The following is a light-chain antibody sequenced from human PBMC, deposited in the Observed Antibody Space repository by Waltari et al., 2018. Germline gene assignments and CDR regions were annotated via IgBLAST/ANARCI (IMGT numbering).Light chain of an antibody. CDR2: LNSDGGP. CDR3: QTWDSGIVV. V-gene: IGLV4-69*02. Sequence: QLVLTQSPSASASLGASVKITCTISSGHSNYVIAWHQQQPGRGPRYLMRLNSDGGPTKRDGIPDRFPGASSGTERFLIISSLQSEDEADYYCQTWDSGIVVFGGGTKLTVL. J-gene: IGLJ2*01. CDR1: SGHSNYV.